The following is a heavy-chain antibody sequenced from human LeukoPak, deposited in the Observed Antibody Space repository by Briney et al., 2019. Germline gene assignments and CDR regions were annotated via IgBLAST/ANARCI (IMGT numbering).Heavy chain of an antibody. CDR3: ARHASVSGNWPRPLDY. CDR1: GGSISSSSYY. J-gene: IGHJ4*02. D-gene: IGHD3-3*01. Sequence: SGTLSLTCTVSGGSISSSSYYWGWVRQPPGKGLEWIANIYYSGSTYYSPSLRSRVTISVDTSKNQFSLKLTSVTAADTAVYYCARHASVSGNWPRPLDYWGQGSLVTVSS. CDR2: IYYSGST. V-gene: IGHV4-39*01.